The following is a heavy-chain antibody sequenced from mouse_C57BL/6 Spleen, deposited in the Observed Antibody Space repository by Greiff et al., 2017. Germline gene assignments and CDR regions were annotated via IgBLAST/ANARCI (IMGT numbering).Heavy chain of an antibody. CDR2: INPNNGGT. Sequence: VQLKESGPELVKPGASVKMSCKASGYTFTDYNMHWVKQSHGKSLEWIGYINPNNGGTSYNQKFKGKATLTVNKSSSTAYMELRGLTSEDSAVYYCATTEDFDYWGQGTTLTVSS. D-gene: IGHD2-12*01. V-gene: IGHV1-22*01. J-gene: IGHJ2*01. CDR3: ATTEDFDY. CDR1: GYTFTDYN.